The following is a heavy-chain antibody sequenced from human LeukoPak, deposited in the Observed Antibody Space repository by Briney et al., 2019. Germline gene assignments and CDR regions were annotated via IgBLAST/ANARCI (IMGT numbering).Heavy chain of an antibody. CDR3: ARVHPHYDLFHAFDH. V-gene: IGHV1-18*01. Sequence: APVKVSCKASGYKVIGYGITWVRQAGGQGRGWWGWVSSYNGNTDFAQKFQGRISMTTEISTTTLYMELRSLRSDVTAVYYCARVHPHYDLFHAFDHWGQGTLVTVSS. D-gene: IGHD3-9*01. CDR2: VSSYNGNT. CDR1: GYKVIGYG. J-gene: IGHJ4*02.